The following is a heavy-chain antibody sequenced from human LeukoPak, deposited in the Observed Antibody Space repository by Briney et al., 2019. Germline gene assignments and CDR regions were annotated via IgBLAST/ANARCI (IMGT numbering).Heavy chain of an antibody. V-gene: IGHV4-39*07. CDR1: GSSISSSSYY. D-gene: IGHD4-17*01. J-gene: IGHJ4*02. Sequence: SETLSLTCTVSGSSISSSSYYWGWIRQPPGKGLEWIGEINHSGSTNYNPSLKSRVTISVDTSKNQFSLKLSSVTAADTAVYYCARADYGDYPWYFDYWGQGTLVTVSS. CDR3: ARADYGDYPWYFDY. CDR2: INHSGST.